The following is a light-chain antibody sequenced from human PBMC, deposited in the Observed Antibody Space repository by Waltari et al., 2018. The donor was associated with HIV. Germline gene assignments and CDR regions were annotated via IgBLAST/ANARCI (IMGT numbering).Light chain of an antibody. Sequence: QSVLTQPPSASGTPGQRVTISCSGSSSNIESNTANWYQQLTGTAPKLLIYSNNQRPSGVPDRFSGSNSGTSASLAISGLQSEDEADYYCAAWDDSLNAWVFGGGTKLAVL. CDR1: SSNIESNT. V-gene: IGLV1-44*01. J-gene: IGLJ3*02. CDR3: AAWDDSLNAWV. CDR2: SNN.